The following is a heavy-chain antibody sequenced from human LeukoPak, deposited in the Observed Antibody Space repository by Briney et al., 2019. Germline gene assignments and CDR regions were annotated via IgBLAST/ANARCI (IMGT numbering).Heavy chain of an antibody. V-gene: IGHV4-34*01. Sequence: SETRSLTWAVDGGSFSGYYWSWIRQPPGKGLEWIGEINHSGSTNYNPSPKSRVTISVDTSKNQFSLELSSVTAADTAVYYCARRRITMVRGVELFDYWGQGTLVTVCS. CDR3: ARRRITMVRGVELFDY. D-gene: IGHD3-10*01. CDR1: GGSFSGYY. J-gene: IGHJ4*02. CDR2: INHSGST.